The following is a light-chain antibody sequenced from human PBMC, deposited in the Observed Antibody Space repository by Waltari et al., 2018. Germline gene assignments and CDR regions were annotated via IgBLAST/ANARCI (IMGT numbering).Light chain of an antibody. CDR2: SAS. CDR1: QSISAF. Sequence: QLTKSQRSRSAFFRERATITCRANQSISAFLNWYQKKPGKAPKLLISSASNSQSAVPSRFSGSGSGTDFSLTISSLQPDDFGTYYCQQSYKTPLTFGQGTTVEVK. V-gene: IGKV1-39*01. CDR3: QQSYKTPLT. J-gene: IGKJ1*01.